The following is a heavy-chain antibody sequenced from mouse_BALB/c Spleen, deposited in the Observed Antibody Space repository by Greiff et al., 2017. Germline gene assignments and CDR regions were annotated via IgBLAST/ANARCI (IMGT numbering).Heavy chain of an antibody. CDR3: ARWSTGSY. CDR2: ISSGSSTI. J-gene: IGHJ3*01. V-gene: IGHV5-17*02. Sequence: EVQLVESGGGLVQPGGSRKLSCAASGFTFSSFGMHWVRQAPEKGLEWVAYISSGSSTIYYADTVKGRFTISRDNPKNTLFLQMTSLRSEDTAMYYCARWSTGSYWGQGTLVTVSA. D-gene: IGHD5-1*01. CDR1: GFTFSSFG.